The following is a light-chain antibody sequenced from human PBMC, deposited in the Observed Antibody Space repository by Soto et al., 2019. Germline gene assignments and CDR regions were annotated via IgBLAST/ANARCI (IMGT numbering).Light chain of an antibody. J-gene: IGKJ5*01. V-gene: IGKV3-11*01. Sequence: EIVLTQSPATLSLSPGERATLSCRASQGVRSYLAWYQQKPGQAPRLLIYDASNRATGIPARFSGSGSGTDFTLTISSLEPEDFAVYYCQQRSNWPPITFGQGTRLEIK. CDR1: QGVRSY. CDR2: DAS. CDR3: QQRSNWPPIT.